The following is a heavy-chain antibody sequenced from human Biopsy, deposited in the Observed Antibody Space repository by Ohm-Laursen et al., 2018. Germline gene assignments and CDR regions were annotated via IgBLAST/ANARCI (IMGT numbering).Heavy chain of an antibody. Sequence: ASVKVSCKASGGPFNNHAFSWVRQAPGQGLEWMGRIIPILRTTAYAQTFLGRVTITADSPTSTVDMELTSLTSDDTAVYFCAREAIGYQLPCDDWGQGTLVTVSS. V-gene: IGHV1-69*11. D-gene: IGHD2-2*01. J-gene: IGHJ4*02. CDR1: GGPFNNHA. CDR3: AREAIGYQLPCDD. CDR2: IIPILRTT.